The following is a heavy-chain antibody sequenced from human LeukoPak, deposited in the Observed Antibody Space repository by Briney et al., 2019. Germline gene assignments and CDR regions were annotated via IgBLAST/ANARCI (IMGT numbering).Heavy chain of an antibody. V-gene: IGHV1-2*02. D-gene: IGHD3-3*01. Sequence: ASVKVSCKPSGYTFTGHYIYWVRQAPGQGLEWMGWINPNSGGTNYAQKLRGRVTMTRDTSISTAYMELSRLRYDDTAVYYCARVIREGFWSGYSPEYFDYWGQGTLVTVSS. J-gene: IGHJ4*02. CDR2: INPNSGGT. CDR1: GYTFTGHY. CDR3: ARVIREGFWSGYSPEYFDY.